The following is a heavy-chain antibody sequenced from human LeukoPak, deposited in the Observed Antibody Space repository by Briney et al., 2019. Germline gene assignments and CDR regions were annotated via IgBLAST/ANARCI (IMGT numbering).Heavy chain of an antibody. J-gene: IGHJ4*02. V-gene: IGHV7-4-1*02. CDR1: GYTFTTYP. CDR2: INTHTRNP. D-gene: IGHD3-3*01. Sequence: ASVKVSCKASGYTFTTYPMTWVRQAPGQGLEWMGWINTHTRNPTYAQGFTGRFVFSLDTSVSTAYLQITSLKAEDTAVYYCARPSRVTIFGVVREVDCWGQGTLVTVSS. CDR3: ARPSRVTIFGVVREVDC.